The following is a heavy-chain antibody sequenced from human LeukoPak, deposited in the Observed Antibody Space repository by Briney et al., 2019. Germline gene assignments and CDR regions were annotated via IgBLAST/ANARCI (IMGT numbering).Heavy chain of an antibody. D-gene: IGHD3-3*01. CDR1: GGSISSYY. CDR2: IYPSGSN. J-gene: IGHJ5*02. V-gene: IGHV4-4*07. Sequence: PSETLSLTCTVSGGSISSYYWSWIRQPAGKGLEWIGRIYPSGSNNYSPSLKSRVAMSIDTSKRQFSLKLTSVTAADTAVYYCAKPYYGFWSGRGLFDPWGQGTLLTVS. CDR3: AKPYYGFWSGRGLFDP.